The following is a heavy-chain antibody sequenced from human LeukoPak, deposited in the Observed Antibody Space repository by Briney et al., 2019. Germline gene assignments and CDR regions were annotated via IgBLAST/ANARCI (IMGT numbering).Heavy chain of an antibody. CDR1: GFTFSNYG. CDR2: IRYDGSNK. V-gene: IGHV3-30*02. CDR3: AKSYCSGGSCFSDY. Sequence: PGGSLRLSCAASGFTFSNYGMHWVRQAPGKGLEWVALIRYDGSNKYYADSVKGQFTISRDNSKNTLYLQMNSLRAEDTAVYYCAKSYCSGGSCFSDYWGQGTLVTVSS. D-gene: IGHD2-15*01. J-gene: IGHJ4*02.